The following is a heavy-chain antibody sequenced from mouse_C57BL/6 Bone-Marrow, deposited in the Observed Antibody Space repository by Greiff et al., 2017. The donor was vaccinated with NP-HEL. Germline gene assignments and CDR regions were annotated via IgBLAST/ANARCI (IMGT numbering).Heavy chain of an antibody. CDR3: ALTGTRGFDY. CDR2: IDPSDSET. J-gene: IGHJ2*01. Sequence: QVQLKQPGAELVRPGSSVKLSCKASGYTFTSYWMHWVKQRPIQGLEWIGNIDPSDSETHYNQKFKDKATLTVDKSSSTAYMQFSSLTSEDSAIYYCALTGTRGFDYWGQGTTLTVSS. CDR1: GYTFTSYW. D-gene: IGHD4-1*01. V-gene: IGHV1-52*01.